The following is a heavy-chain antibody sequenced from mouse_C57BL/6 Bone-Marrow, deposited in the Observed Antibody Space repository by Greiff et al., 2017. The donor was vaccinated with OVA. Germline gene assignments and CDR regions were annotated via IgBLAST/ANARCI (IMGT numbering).Heavy chain of an antibody. CDR1: GFTFSSYA. J-gene: IGHJ2*01. CDR3: ARSLGNYEDD. V-gene: IGHV5-4*01. CDR2: ISDGGSYT. Sequence: EVQRVESGGGLVKPGGSLKLSCAASGFTFSSYAMSWVRQTPEKRLEWVATISDGGSYTYYPDNVKGRFTISRDNAKNNLYLQMSHLKSEDTAMYYCARSLGNYEDDWGQGTTLTVSS. D-gene: IGHD1-1*01.